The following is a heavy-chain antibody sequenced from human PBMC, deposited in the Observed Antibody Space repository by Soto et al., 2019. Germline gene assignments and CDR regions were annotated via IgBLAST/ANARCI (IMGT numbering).Heavy chain of an antibody. CDR3: ARLTHDAETKYYYDSSGYYFWFDP. Sequence: PGESLKISCKGSGYSFTSYWIGWVRQMPGKGLEWMGIIYPGDSDTRYSPSFQGQVTISADKSISTAYLQWSSLKASDTAMYYCARLTHDAETKYYYDSSGYYFWFDPWGQGTLVTVSS. CDR1: GYSFTSYW. J-gene: IGHJ5*02. D-gene: IGHD3-22*01. CDR2: IYPGDSDT. V-gene: IGHV5-51*01.